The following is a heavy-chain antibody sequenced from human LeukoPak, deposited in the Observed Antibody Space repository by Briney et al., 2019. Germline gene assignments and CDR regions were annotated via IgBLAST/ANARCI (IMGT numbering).Heavy chain of an antibody. CDR2: INHSGST. Sequence: SETLSLTCGAYGGPFSGYYWSWIRQPPGKGLEWIGEINHSGSTNYNPSLKSRVTISVDTSKNQFSLKVNSVTAADTAVYYCARGSRRFDPWGQGTLVTVSS. J-gene: IGHJ5*02. V-gene: IGHV4-34*01. CDR3: ARGSRRFDP. CDR1: GGPFSGYY.